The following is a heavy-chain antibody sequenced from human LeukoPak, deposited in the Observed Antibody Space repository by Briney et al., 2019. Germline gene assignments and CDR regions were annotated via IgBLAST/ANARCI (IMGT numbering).Heavy chain of an antibody. CDR3: AKNTRYPFLYWLLYFDY. V-gene: IGHV3-23*01. CDR2: ISGGGGRT. CDR1: GFTFNSYA. J-gene: IGHJ4*02. Sequence: GGSLRLSCAASGFTFNSYAMNWVRQAPGKGLEWVSGISGGGGRTWYADSVKGRFTISRDNSENTLFLQMNSLRAEDTAVYYCAKNTRYPFLYWLLYFDYWGQGTLATVSS. D-gene: IGHD3/OR15-3a*01.